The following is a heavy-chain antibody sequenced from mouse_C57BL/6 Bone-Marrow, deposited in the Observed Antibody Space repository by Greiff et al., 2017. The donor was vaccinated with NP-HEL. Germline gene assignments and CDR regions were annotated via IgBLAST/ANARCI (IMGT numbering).Heavy chain of an antibody. CDR1: GYTFTSYW. CDR2: IDPSDSYT. V-gene: IGHV1-59*01. D-gene: IGHD4-1*01. J-gene: IGHJ2*01. CDR3: ARVWVYYFDY. Sequence: QVHVKQPGAELVRPGTSVKLSCKASGYTFTSYWMHWVKQRPGQGLEWIGVIDPSDSYTNYNQKFKGKATLTVDTSSSTAYMQLSSLTSEDSAVYYCARVWVYYFDYWGQGTTLTVSS.